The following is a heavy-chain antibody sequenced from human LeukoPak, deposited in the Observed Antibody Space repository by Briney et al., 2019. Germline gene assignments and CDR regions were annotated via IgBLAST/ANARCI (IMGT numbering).Heavy chain of an antibody. CDR3: ARYCSSTSCHHRSFDY. J-gene: IGHJ4*02. CDR2: ISGSGGSI. D-gene: IGHD2-2*01. CDR1: GFTFSSYA. Sequence: PGGSLRLSCAASGFTFSSYAMSWVRQAPGKGLEWVSAISGSGGSICYADSVKGRFTISRDNSKNTLYLQMNSLRAEDTAVYYCARYCSSTSCHHRSFDYWGQGTLVTVSS. V-gene: IGHV3-23*01.